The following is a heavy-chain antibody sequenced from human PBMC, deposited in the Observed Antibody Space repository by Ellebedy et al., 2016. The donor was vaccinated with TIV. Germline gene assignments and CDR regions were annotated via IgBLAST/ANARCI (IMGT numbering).Heavy chain of an antibody. CDR3: VKKGGGSGFCDYFDF. CDR1: GFTFSDFA. D-gene: IGHD2-15*01. CDR2: VRGDGSST. Sequence: GGSLRLSXSASGFTFSDFAMYWVRQAPGKGLEYVSGVRGDGSSTFYTDSVKGRFIVSRDNSKNTLYLQMSSLTPEDTAVYHCVKKGGGSGFCDYFDFWGQGTLVTVSS. V-gene: IGHV3-64D*06. J-gene: IGHJ4*02.